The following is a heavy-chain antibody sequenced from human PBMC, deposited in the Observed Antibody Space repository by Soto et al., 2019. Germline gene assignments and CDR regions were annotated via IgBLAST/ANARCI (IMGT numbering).Heavy chain of an antibody. CDR3: ARAPGTSWYNWFDP. Sequence: ASVKVSCKASGYTFTSYGISWVRQAPGQGLEWMGWISAYNGNTNYAQKLQGRVTMTTDTSTSTAYMELNSLRSEDTAMYYCARAPGTSWYNWFDPWGQGTLVTVSS. CDR2: ISAYNGNT. CDR1: GYTFTSYG. D-gene: IGHD6-13*01. J-gene: IGHJ5*02. V-gene: IGHV1-18*01.